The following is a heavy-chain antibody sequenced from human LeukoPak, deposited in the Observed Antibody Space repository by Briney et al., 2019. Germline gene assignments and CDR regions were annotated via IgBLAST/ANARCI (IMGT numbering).Heavy chain of an antibody. Sequence: SETLSLTCTVSGVSISSYYWSWIRQPPGKGLEWIGYIYYSGSTNYNPSLKSRVTISVDTSKNQFSLKLSSVTAADTAVYYCARRVPGYSSSWYGLFDYWGQGTLVTVSS. CDR3: ARRVPGYSSSWYGLFDY. CDR2: IYYSGST. CDR1: GVSISSYY. V-gene: IGHV4-59*08. D-gene: IGHD6-13*01. J-gene: IGHJ4*02.